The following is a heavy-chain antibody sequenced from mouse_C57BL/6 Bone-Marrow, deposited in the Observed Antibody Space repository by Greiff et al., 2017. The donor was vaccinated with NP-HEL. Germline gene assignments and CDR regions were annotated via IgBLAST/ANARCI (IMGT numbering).Heavy chain of an antibody. CDR3: ASRAGYYPYYFDY. J-gene: IGHJ2*01. Sequence: QVQLQQSGAELVRPGTSVKVSCKASGYAFTNYLIEWVKQRPGQGLEWIGVINPGSGGTNYNEKFKGKATLTADKSSSTAYMQLSSLTSEDSAVYFCASRAGYYPYYFDYWGQGTTLTVSS. CDR1: GYAFTNYL. CDR2: INPGSGGT. V-gene: IGHV1-54*01. D-gene: IGHD2-3*01.